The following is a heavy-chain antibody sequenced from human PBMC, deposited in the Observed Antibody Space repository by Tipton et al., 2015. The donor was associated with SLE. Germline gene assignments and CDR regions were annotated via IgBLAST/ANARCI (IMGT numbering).Heavy chain of an antibody. CDR3: ARQYYDFWSAYYYMDV. CDR1: GGSFSGYC. Sequence: TLSLTCAVYGGSFSGYCWSWIRQPPGKGLEWIGEINHSGSTNYYPSLKSRLTISVDTSKNQFSLKLRSVTAADTAVYYCARQYYDFWSAYYYMDVWGKGTTVTVSS. D-gene: IGHD3-3*01. J-gene: IGHJ6*03. CDR2: INHSGST. V-gene: IGHV4-34*01.